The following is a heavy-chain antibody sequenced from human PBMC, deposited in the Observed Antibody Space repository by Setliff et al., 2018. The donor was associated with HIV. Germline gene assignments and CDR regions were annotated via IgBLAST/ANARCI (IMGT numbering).Heavy chain of an antibody. CDR3: ARDGSGSYYYFDY. CDR1: GFTFDHYG. CDR2: IDWNGGTT. D-gene: IGHD1-26*01. V-gene: IGHV3-20*04. J-gene: IGHJ4*02. Sequence: LSLTCAASGFTFDHYGMSWVRKAPGKGLEWVSGIDWNGGTTCYADSVKGRFTISRDNAKNSLYLQMNSLRAEDTALYYCARDGSGSYYYFDYWGQGTLVTVSS.